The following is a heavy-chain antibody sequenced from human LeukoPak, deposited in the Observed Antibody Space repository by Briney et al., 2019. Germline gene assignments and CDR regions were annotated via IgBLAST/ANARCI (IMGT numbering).Heavy chain of an antibody. CDR3: ARAPVTSCRGAFCYPFDL. CDR2: TSSSDDGT. D-gene: IGHD2-21*01. V-gene: IGHV3-23*01. CDR1: GFPLSSYA. J-gene: IGHJ4*02. Sequence: PGGSLRLSCAASGFPLSSYAMSWVRQVPGKGLEWVSATSSSDDGTYHADSVRGRFTIYRDNSRNTLYLQMNRLRVEDAALYYCARAPVTSCRGAFCYPFDLWGQGVLVTVSS.